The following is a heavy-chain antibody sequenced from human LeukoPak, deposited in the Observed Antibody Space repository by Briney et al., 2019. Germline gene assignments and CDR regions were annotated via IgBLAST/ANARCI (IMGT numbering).Heavy chain of an antibody. CDR2: INSIGGST. D-gene: IGHD1-1*01. CDR1: GYTFPSYS. V-gene: IGHV1-46*04. Sequence: PVKVSCKASGYTFPSYSMHWVRQAPGQGLEWMGMINSIGGSTSYAQKLQGRVTMTRDTSASTVYMELSSLRSEDTAVYYCARAYMTVTGTAYWGQGTLVTVSS. J-gene: IGHJ4*02. CDR3: ARAYMTVTGTAY.